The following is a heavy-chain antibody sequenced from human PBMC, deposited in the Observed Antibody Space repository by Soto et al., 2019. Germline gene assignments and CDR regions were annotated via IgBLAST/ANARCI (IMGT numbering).Heavy chain of an antibody. CDR2: INHSGSP. CDR1: GSLPVGSLSTYF. V-gene: IGHV4-34*01. J-gene: IGHJ6*02. D-gene: IGHD3-3*01. Sequence: TLSLTCGLSGSLPVGSLSTYFCTCIRHPPGKGLEWIGEINHSGSPNYSPSLRGRVTISLDTSKKQFSLNLSSVTAADTAVYFCARARFSQWSQDYYGLDVWGQGTTVTVSS. CDR3: ARARFSQWSQDYYGLDV.